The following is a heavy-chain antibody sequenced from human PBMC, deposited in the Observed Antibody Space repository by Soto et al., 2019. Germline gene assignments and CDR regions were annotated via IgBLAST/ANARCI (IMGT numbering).Heavy chain of an antibody. D-gene: IGHD6-13*01. Sequence: PVRSLRVSCAASGFTFSSYGMHWVRQAPGKGLEWVAVISYDGSNKYYADSVKGRFTISRDNSKNTLYLQMNSLRAEDTAVYYCAKDSPYSSSWYLWSPNYYGMDVWGQGTTVTVSS. V-gene: IGHV3-30*18. CDR2: ISYDGSNK. CDR3: AKDSPYSSSWYLWSPNYYGMDV. CDR1: GFTFSSYG. J-gene: IGHJ6*02.